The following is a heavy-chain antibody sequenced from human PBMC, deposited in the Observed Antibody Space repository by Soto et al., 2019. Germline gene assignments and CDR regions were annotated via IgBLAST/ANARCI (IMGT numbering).Heavy chain of an antibody. CDR2: ISWNSGSI. J-gene: IGHJ6*03. CDR3: AKDIGYSYAKYYMDV. D-gene: IGHD5-18*01. Sequence: SLKISCAASGFTFDDYGMHWVRQAPGKGLEWVSGISWNSGSIGYADSVKGRFTISRDNAKNSLYLQMNSLRAEDTALYYCAKDIGYSYAKYYMDVWGKGTTVTVSS. CDR1: GFTFDDYG. V-gene: IGHV3-9*01.